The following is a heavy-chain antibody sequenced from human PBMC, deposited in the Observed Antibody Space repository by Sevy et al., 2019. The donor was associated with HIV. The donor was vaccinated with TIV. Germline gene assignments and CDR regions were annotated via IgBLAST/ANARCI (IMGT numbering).Heavy chain of an antibody. J-gene: IGHJ4*02. Sequence: ASVKVSCKVSGYTLTKLSMHWVRQAPGKGLEWMGSFDPEDGETIYAQKFQGRLTMTEDTSTDTAYMDLSSLRSEDTAVYFCATTKDYYESSGSPSDYWGQGTVVTVSS. CDR2: FDPEDGET. V-gene: IGHV1-24*01. CDR1: GYTLTKLS. CDR3: ATTKDYYESSGSPSDY. D-gene: IGHD3-22*01.